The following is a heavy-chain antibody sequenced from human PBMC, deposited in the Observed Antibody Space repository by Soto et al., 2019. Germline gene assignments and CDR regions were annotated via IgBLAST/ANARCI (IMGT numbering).Heavy chain of an antibody. D-gene: IGHD6-19*01. CDR3: AKDSGLAVARSDYFDY. J-gene: IGHJ4*02. CDR1: GFTFDDYT. Sequence: GGSLRLSCAASGFTFDDYTMHWVRQAPGKGLEWVSLISWDGGSTYYADSVKGRFTISRDNSKNSLYLQMNSLRTEDTALYYCAKDSGLAVARSDYFDYWGQGTLVTVSS. CDR2: ISWDGGST. V-gene: IGHV3-43*01.